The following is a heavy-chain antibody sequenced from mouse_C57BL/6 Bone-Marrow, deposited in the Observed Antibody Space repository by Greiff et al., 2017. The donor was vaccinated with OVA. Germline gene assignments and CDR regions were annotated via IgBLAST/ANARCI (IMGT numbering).Heavy chain of an antibody. CDR3: TTDYYGSSYDYYAMDY. J-gene: IGHJ4*01. Sequence: VQLKESGAELVRPGASVKLSCTASGFNIKDDYMHWVKQRPEQGLEWIGWIDPGNGDTEYASKFQGKATITADTSSNTAYLQLSSLTSEDTAVYYCTTDYYGSSYDYYAMDYWGQGTSVTVSS. D-gene: IGHD1-1*01. V-gene: IGHV14-4*01. CDR1: GFNIKDDY. CDR2: IDPGNGDT.